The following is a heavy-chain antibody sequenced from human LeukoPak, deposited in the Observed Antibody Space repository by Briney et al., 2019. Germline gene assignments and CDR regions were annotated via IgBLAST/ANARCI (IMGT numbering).Heavy chain of an antibody. V-gene: IGHV1-8*01. CDR1: GYPFNNYG. Sequence: ASEKVSCKASGYPFNNYGINQVRKATGHRVEWMGWMNPNSENAGYAQKFHGRVTITRNTYISTAYMELSSLRSEDTAVYYCARGYSYYDILTGYYNVHYYYYMDVWGKGTTVTVSS. D-gene: IGHD3-9*01. CDR2: MNPNSENA. J-gene: IGHJ6*03. CDR3: ARGYSYYDILTGYYNVHYYYYMDV.